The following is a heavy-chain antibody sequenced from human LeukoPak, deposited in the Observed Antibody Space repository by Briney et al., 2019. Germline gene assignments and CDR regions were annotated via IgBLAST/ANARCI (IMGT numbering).Heavy chain of an antibody. CDR3: ASGEYCSSTSCSPRIDAFDI. Sequence: VASVKVSCKASGYTFTSYYMHWVRQAPGQGLEWMGIINPSGGSTSYAQKFQGRVTMTRDTSTSTVYMELSSLRSEDTAVYYCASGEYCSSTSCSPRIDAFDIWGQGTMVTVSS. J-gene: IGHJ3*02. CDR1: GYTFTSYY. D-gene: IGHD2-2*01. V-gene: IGHV1-46*01. CDR2: INPSGGST.